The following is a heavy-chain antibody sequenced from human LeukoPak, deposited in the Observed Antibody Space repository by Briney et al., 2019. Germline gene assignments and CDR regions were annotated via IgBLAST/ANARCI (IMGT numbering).Heavy chain of an antibody. V-gene: IGHV5-51*01. CDR1: GYSFTSYW. J-gene: IGHJ4*02. CDR2: IYPGDSDT. D-gene: IGHD3-10*01. CDR3: ARLMVRGVIVASFDY. Sequence: GESLKISCKGSGYSFTSYWIGWVRQMPGKGLEWMGIIYPGDSDTRYSPSFQGQVTISADKSISTAYLQWSSLKASDTAMYYCARLMVRGVIVASFDYWGQGTLVTVSS.